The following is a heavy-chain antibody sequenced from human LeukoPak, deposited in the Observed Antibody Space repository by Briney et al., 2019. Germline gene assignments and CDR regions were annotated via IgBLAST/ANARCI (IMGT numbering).Heavy chain of an antibody. CDR1: AGSISTYY. D-gene: IGHD3-10*01. CDR2: ISHSGST. V-gene: IGHV4-59*08. Sequence: SETLSLTCTVSAGSISTYYWSWIRQPPGKGLEWIAYISHSGSTTYNPSLKSRVTISVDTSKNQFSLTLSSVTAADTAVYYCARSSGGNTMYFDYWGQGTLVTVSS. J-gene: IGHJ4*02. CDR3: ARSSGGNTMYFDY.